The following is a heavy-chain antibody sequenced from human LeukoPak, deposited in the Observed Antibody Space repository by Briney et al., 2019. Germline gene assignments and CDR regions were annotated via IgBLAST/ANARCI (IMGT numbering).Heavy chain of an antibody. J-gene: IGHJ6*02. CDR3: ARDLAAGAYYYGMDV. Sequence: GGSLRLSCAASGFTFSSYWMSWVRQAPGKGLEWVANIKQDGSEKYYVDSVKGRFTISRDNAKNSLYLQMNSLRAEDTAVYYCARDLAAGAYYYGMDVWGQGTTVTVSS. D-gene: IGHD4/OR15-4a*01. V-gene: IGHV3-7*03. CDR1: GFTFSSYW. CDR2: IKQDGSEK.